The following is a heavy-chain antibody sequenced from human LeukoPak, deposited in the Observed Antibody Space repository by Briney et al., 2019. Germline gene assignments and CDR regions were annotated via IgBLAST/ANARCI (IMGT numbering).Heavy chain of an antibody. CDR3: ARDQGIVATDYFDY. Sequence: ASVKVSCKASGYTFTGYYMHWVRQAPGQGLEWMGWINPNSGGTNYAQKFQGGVTMTRDTSISTAYMELSRLRSDDTAVYYCARDQGIVATDYFDYWGQGTLVTVSS. CDR2: INPNSGGT. CDR1: GYTFTGYY. D-gene: IGHD5-12*01. J-gene: IGHJ4*02. V-gene: IGHV1-2*02.